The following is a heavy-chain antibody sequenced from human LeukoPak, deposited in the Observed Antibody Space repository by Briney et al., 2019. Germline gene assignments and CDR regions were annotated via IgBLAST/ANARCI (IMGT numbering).Heavy chain of an antibody. V-gene: IGHV1-69*04. Sequence: ASVKVSCKASGYTFTDYYMHWVRQAPGQGLEWMGRIIPILGIANYAQKFQGRVTITADKSTSTAYMELSSLRSEDMAVYYCARDQARSGYLDYWGQGTLVTVSS. CDR2: IIPILGIA. CDR1: GYTFTDYY. D-gene: IGHD3-22*01. CDR3: ARDQARSGYLDY. J-gene: IGHJ4*02.